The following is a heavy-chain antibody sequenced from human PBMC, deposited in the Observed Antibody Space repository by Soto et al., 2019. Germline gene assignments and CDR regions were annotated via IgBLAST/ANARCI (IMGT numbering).Heavy chain of an antibody. CDR3: ARPRLKGSGSYYYVGWFDP. Sequence: SETLSLTCTVSGGSISSSSYYWGWIRQPPGKGLEWIGSIYYSGSTYYNPSLKSRVTISVDTSKNQFSLKLSSVTAADTAVYYCARPRLKGSGSYYYVGWFDPWGQGTLVTVSS. J-gene: IGHJ5*02. CDR1: GGSISSSSYY. V-gene: IGHV4-39*01. CDR2: IYYSGST. D-gene: IGHD3-10*01.